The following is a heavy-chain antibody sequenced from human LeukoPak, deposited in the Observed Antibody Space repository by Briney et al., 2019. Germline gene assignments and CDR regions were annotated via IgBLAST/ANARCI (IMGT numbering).Heavy chain of an antibody. CDR3: AFSYYDILTGYSAFDY. V-gene: IGHV3-53*01. D-gene: IGHD3-9*01. CDR2: IYSGGTT. Sequence: GGSLRLSCAASGFNVSANYMSWVRRAPGKGLEWVSVIYSGGTTYYADSVKGRFTISRHNSKNTLYLQMNNLRAEDTAIYYCAFSYYDILTGYSAFDYWGQGTLVTVSS. J-gene: IGHJ4*02. CDR1: GFNVSANY.